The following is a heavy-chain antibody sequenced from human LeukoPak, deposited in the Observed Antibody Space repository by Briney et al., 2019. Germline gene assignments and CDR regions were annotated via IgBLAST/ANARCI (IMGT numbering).Heavy chain of an antibody. Sequence: PSETLSLTCTVSGGSISSYYWSWIRQPPGKGLEWIGYIYYSGSTAYNPSLKSRVTISVDTSNNHFSLNLSSVTAADTAVYYCARDPGRLTVTTFSPDAFDIWGQGTMVTVSS. J-gene: IGHJ3*02. CDR3: ARDPGRLTVTTFSPDAFDI. CDR2: IYYSGST. D-gene: IGHD4-17*01. V-gene: IGHV4-59*01. CDR1: GGSISSYY.